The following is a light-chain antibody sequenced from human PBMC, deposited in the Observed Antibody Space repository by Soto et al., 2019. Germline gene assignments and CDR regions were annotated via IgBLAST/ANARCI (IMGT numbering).Light chain of an antibody. J-gene: IGKJ1*01. CDR2: RTS. CDR1: QSISSN. CDR3: QQYANWPKT. V-gene: IGKV3-15*01. Sequence: EIVMTQSPATLSVSPGERATLSCRASQSISSNLAWYQQKPGQAPRLLMFRTSSRATGIPARFSGSGSETEFTLTISSLQSEDLAVYYCQQYANWPKTFGQGTKVDI.